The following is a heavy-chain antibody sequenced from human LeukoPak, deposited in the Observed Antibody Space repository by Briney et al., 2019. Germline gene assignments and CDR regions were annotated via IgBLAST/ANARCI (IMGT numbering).Heavy chain of an antibody. Sequence: QPGGSLRLSCAASGFTSSSYAINWVRQAPGKGLEWVSAISGSGGSTYYADSVKGRFTISRDNSKNTLYLQMNSLRAEDTAVYYCAKDPSGEVGATRFDYWGQGTLVTVSS. CDR3: AKDPSGEVGATRFDY. CDR2: ISGSGGST. V-gene: IGHV3-23*01. CDR1: GFTSSSYA. J-gene: IGHJ4*02. D-gene: IGHD1-26*01.